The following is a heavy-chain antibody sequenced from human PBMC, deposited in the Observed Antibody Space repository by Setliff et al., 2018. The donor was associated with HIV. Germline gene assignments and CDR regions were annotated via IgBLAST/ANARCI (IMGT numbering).Heavy chain of an antibody. V-gene: IGHV4-31*02. CDR3: ARVAMYYYDTSGHPQGFDY. J-gene: IGHJ4*02. Sequence: PSETLSLTCTVSGDSISGAGFYWTWIRQLPGKGLEWIGSIYYSGSTYYNPSLKSRVTISLGTSRWQFSLTLNSVSAADTAVYFCARVAMYYYDTSGHPQGFDYWGQGTLVTVSS. CDR2: IYYSGST. CDR1: GDSISGAGFY. D-gene: IGHD3-22*01.